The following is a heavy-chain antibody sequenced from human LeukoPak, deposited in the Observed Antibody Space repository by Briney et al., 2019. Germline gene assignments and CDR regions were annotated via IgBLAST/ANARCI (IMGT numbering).Heavy chain of an antibody. V-gene: IGHV1-18*01. CDR2: ISAYNGNT. CDR3: ARDPSSSWYEGSWFDP. CDR1: GYTFTSYG. Sequence: ASVKVSCKASGYTFTSYGISWVRQAPGQGLEWMGWISAYNGNTNYAQKLQGRVTMTTDTSTSTAYMELRSLRSDDTAVYYCARDPSSSWYEGSWFDPWGQETLVTVSS. D-gene: IGHD6-13*01. J-gene: IGHJ5*02.